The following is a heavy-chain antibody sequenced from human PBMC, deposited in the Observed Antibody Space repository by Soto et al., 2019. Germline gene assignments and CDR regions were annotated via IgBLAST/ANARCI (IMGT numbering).Heavy chain of an antibody. CDR3: ARGNCSSPNCYSFSGYYGMDV. V-gene: IGHV4-4*07. D-gene: IGHD2-2*01. CDR2: IYTSGST. CDR1: GGSISSYY. J-gene: IGHJ6*02. Sequence: SETLSLTCTVSGGSISSYYWGWIRQPAGKGLEWIGRIYTSGSTNYNPSLKSRVTMSLDTSKNQFSLKLTSVTAADTALYYCARGNCSSPNCYSFSGYYGMDVWGQGTTVTVSS.